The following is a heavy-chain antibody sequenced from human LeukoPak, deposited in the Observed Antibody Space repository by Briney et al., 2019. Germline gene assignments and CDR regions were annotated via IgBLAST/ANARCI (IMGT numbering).Heavy chain of an antibody. Sequence: SETLSLTCTVSGYSISSGYYWGWIRQPPGEGLEWIGSLYHSGSTYYNPSLKSRVTISVDTSKNQFSLKLSSVTAADTAVYYCAREGYGGNSIYYYYMDVWGKGTTVTVSS. CDR2: LYHSGST. V-gene: IGHV4-38-2*02. D-gene: IGHD4-23*01. CDR1: GYSISSGYY. CDR3: AREGYGGNSIYYYYMDV. J-gene: IGHJ6*03.